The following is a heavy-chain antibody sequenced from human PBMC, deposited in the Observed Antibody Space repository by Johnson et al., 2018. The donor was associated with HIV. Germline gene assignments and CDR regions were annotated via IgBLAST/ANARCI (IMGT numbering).Heavy chain of an antibody. CDR1: GFTFSDYY. Sequence: QVQLVESGGGLVKPGGSLRLSCAASGFTFSDYYMSWIRQAPGKGLEWVSYISSSTDTIYYADSVKGRFTISRDNAKNSLSLQMNSLRAEDTAVYYCVRDAFDYRDVSGRLGGAGFDIWGQGTVVTVSS. J-gene: IGHJ3*02. D-gene: IGHD3-16*01. CDR2: ISSSTDTI. CDR3: VRDAFDYRDVSGRLGGAGFDI. V-gene: IGHV3-11*04.